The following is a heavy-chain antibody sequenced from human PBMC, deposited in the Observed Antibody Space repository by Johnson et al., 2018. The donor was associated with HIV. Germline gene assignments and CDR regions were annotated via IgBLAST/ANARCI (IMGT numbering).Heavy chain of an antibody. J-gene: IGHJ3*02. Sequence: QLVESGGVVVQPGVSLRLSCAASGFTFSSYWMTWVRQAPGKGLEWVANIKQDGGEKHYLDSVKGRFTISRDTAKNSLYLQMNSLRAEDTALYYCARDESYRRYALTALDIWGQGTMVTVSS. CDR3: ARDESYRRYALTALDI. CDR1: GFTFSSYW. V-gene: IGHV3-7*05. D-gene: IGHD1-14*01. CDR2: IKQDGGEK.